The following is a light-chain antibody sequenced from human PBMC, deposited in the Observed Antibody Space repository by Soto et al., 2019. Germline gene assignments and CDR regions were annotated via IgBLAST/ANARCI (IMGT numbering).Light chain of an antibody. CDR3: QEYNTWPWT. CDR2: GAS. V-gene: IGKV3-15*01. CDR1: QLFSSN. J-gene: IGKJ1*01. Sequence: EIVMMQSPATLSVSPGESVTLSCRASQLFSSNLAWYQHKPGQAPRLLIYGASTRATGIPARFTGSGSGTEFILTITSLQSEDSAVYYCQEYNTWPWTFGQGTKVDIK.